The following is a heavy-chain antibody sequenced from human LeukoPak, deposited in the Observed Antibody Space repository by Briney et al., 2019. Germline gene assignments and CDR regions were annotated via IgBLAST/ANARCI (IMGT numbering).Heavy chain of an antibody. CDR3: AGGVYSSGWYSHWYYYGMDV. Sequence: SETLSLTCAVSGGSISSYYWSWIRQPPGKGLEWIGYIYYSGSTNYNPSLKSRVTISVDTSKNQFSLKPSSVTAADTAVYYCAGGVYSSGWYSHWYYYGMDVWDQGTTVTVSS. D-gene: IGHD6-19*01. J-gene: IGHJ6*02. V-gene: IGHV4-59*08. CDR1: GGSISSYY. CDR2: IYYSGST.